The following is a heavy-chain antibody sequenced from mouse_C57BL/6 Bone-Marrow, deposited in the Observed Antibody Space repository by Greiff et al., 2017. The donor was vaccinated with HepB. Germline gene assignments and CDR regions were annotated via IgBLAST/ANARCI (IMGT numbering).Heavy chain of an antibody. CDR3: AREKEYDYDGAWFAY. J-gene: IGHJ3*01. V-gene: IGHV1-72*01. D-gene: IGHD2-4*01. CDR1: GYTFTSYW. CDR2: IDPNSGGT. Sequence: QVPLQQPGAELVKPGASVKLSCKASGYTFTSYWMHWVKQRPGRGLEWIGRIDPNSGGTKYNEKFKSKATLTVDKHSSTAYIQLSSLTSEDSAVYYCAREKEYDYDGAWFAYWGQGTLVTVSA.